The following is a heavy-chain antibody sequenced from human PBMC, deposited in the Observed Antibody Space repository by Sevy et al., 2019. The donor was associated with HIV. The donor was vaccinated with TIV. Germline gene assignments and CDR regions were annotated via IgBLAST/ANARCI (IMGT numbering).Heavy chain of an antibody. V-gene: IGHV1-2*02. J-gene: IGHJ3*02. Sequence: ASVKVSCKASGYTFTGYYMHWVRQAPGQGLEWMGWINPNSGGTNYAQKFQGRVTMTRDTSISTAYMELSRLRSDDTAVYYCARDYPKYYYDGSGYPPPARAFDIWGQGTMVTVSS. D-gene: IGHD3-22*01. CDR3: ARDYPKYYYDGSGYPPPARAFDI. CDR1: GYTFTGYY. CDR2: INPNSGGT.